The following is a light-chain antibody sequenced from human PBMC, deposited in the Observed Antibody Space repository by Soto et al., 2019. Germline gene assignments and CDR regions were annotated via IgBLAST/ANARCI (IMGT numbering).Light chain of an antibody. CDR1: SSDIGGSNY. CDR3: TSYTRSPLYV. V-gene: IGLV2-14*03. J-gene: IGLJ1*01. Sequence: QSALTQPASVSGSPGQSITVSCTGTSSDIGGSNYVSWYQQHPGKAPRLIIYDVNNRPSGVSARFSGSKSGNTASLTISGLQAEDEADYYCTSYTRSPLYVFGPGTKLTVL. CDR2: DVN.